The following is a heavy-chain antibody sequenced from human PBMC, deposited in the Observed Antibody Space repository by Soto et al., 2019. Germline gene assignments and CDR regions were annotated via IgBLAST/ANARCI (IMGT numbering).Heavy chain of an antibody. CDR1: GFMFSNHG. V-gene: IGHV3-33*01. CDR2: IWSDGNNR. J-gene: IGHJ4*02. D-gene: IGHD1-1*01. CDR3: VRGDNWNDEASDY. Sequence: QVQLVESGGGVVQPGRSLRLSCAASGFMFSNHGMHWVRQAPGKGLEWVAVIWSDGNNRYYADSVKGRFTISRDNSKNTGYLQMTSLRAEDRAVYYCVRGDNWNDEASDYWGQGTLVTVSS.